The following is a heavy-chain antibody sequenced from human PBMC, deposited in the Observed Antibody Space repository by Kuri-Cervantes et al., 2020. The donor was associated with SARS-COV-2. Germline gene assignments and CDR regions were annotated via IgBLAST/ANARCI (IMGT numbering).Heavy chain of an antibody. Sequence: GGSLRLSCAASGFTFSSYGMHWVRQAPGKGLEWVAVISYDGSNKYYADSVKGRFTISRDNSKNTLNLQMSSLRPEDTAVYYCVRVRVEWELLDAFDVWGQGTMVTVSS. CDR2: ISYDGSNK. D-gene: IGHD3-3*01. J-gene: IGHJ3*01. CDR1: GFTFSSYG. V-gene: IGHV3-30*03. CDR3: VRVRVEWELLDAFDV.